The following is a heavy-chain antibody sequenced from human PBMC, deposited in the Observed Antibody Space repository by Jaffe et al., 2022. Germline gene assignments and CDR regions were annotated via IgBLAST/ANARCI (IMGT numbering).Heavy chain of an antibody. J-gene: IGHJ4*02. V-gene: IGHV3-30*02. Sequence: QVQLVESGGGVVQPGGSLRLSCAASGFTFSSYGMHWVRQAPGKGLEWVAFIRYDGSNKYYADSVKGRFTISRDNSKNTLYLQMNSLRAEDTAVYYCAKDAPTHGSGSPWGEYYFDYWGQGTLVTVSS. CDR1: GFTFSSYG. D-gene: IGHD3-10*01. CDR3: AKDAPTHGSGSPWGEYYFDY. CDR2: IRYDGSNK.